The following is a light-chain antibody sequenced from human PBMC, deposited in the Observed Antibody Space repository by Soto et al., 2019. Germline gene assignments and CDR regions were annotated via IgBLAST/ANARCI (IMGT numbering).Light chain of an antibody. CDR3: RSYAGSSTLL. V-gene: IGLV2-23*03. J-gene: IGLJ2*01. CDR2: EGS. Sequence: QSVLTQPASVSGSPGQSITISCTGTSSDVGSYNLVSWYKQHPGKAPKLMIYEGSKRPSGVSNRFSGSKSGITASLTISGVQAEDESDYSCRSYAGSSTLLFGGGTKVT. CDR1: SSDVGSYNL.